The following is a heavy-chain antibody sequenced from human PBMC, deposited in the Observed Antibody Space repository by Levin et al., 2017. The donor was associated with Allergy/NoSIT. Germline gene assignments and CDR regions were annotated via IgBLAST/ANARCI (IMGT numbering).Heavy chain of an antibody. CDR1: AGSITDYY. J-gene: IGHJ4*02. Sequence: ESLKISCTVSAGSITDYYWSWIRQPPGKGLEWIGYIYHSRTSNYTPSLRSRATIAVDPSKNQLSLKVTSVTAADTAVYYCARALDCSTTSCPMAYDSWGQGTLVTVSS. D-gene: IGHD2-2*01. CDR3: ARALDCSTTSCPMAYDS. V-gene: IGHV4-59*01. CDR2: IYHSRTS.